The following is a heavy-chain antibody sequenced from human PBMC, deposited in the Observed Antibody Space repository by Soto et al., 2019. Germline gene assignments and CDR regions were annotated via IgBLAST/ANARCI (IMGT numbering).Heavy chain of an antibody. D-gene: IGHD5-12*01. Sequence: GESLKISCGASGCSFPGFWVGWVRQMPGKGLEWMGIIFPGDSDTRYSPSFQGQVTISADKSISTAYLQWSSLKASDTAMYYCARRGAGYNYDYWGQGTLVTLSS. CDR2: IFPGDSDT. V-gene: IGHV5-51*01. CDR3: ARRGAGYNYDY. J-gene: IGHJ4*02. CDR1: GCSFPGFW.